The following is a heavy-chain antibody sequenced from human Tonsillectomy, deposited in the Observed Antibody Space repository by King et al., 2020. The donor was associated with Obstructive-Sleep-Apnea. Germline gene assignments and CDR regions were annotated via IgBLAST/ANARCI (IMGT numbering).Heavy chain of an antibody. D-gene: IGHD6-6*01. CDR1: GFTFISYA. CDR3: AKTYSSSSFYFDY. CDR2: FSGSGGST. V-gene: IGHV3-23*04. Sequence: VQLVQSGGGLVQPGGSLRLSCSASGFTFISYAMSWVRQAPGKGLEGVSAFSGSGGSTYSADSVKGRFTISRDNSKNRLYLQMNSLRAEDTAVYYCAKTYSSSSFYFDYWGQGTLVTVSS. J-gene: IGHJ4*02.